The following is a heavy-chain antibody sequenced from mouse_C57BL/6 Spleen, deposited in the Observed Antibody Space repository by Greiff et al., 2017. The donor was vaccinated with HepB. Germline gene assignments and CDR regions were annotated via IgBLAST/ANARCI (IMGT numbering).Heavy chain of an antibody. D-gene: IGHD3-2*02. V-gene: IGHV1-39*01. CDR1: GYSFTDYN. CDR2: INPNYGTT. CDR3: VDSSGYGAMDY. J-gene: IGHJ4*01. Sequence: VHVKQSGPELVKPGASVKISCKASGYSFTDYNMNWVKQSNGKSLEWIGVINPNYGTTSYNQKFKGKATLTVDQSSSTAYMQLNSLTSEDSAVYYCVDSSGYGAMDYWGQGTSVTVSS.